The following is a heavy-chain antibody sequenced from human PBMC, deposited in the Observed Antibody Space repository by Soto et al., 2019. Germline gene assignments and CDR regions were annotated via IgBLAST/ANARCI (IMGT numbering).Heavy chain of an antibody. D-gene: IGHD4-17*01. Sequence: GGSLRLSCAASGFTFSSYSMNWVRQAPGKGLEWVSYISSSSSTIYYADSVKGRFTISRDNAKNLLYLQMNSLRDEDTAVYYCAADVGGYIYGLARHWGPGTLVTVSS. CDR1: GFTFSSYS. J-gene: IGHJ4*02. CDR3: AADVGGYIYGLARH. V-gene: IGHV3-48*02. CDR2: ISSSSSTI.